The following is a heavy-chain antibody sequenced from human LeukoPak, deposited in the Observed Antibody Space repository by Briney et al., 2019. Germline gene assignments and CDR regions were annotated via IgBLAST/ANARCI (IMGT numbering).Heavy chain of an antibody. Sequence: QPGRSLRLSCAASGFNFRTYGMHWVRQAPGKGLEWVAFIRYDGSNKYYADSVKGRFTISRDNSKNTLYLQMSSLRAEDTAVYYCAKDPGFGESFFDYWGQGTLVTVSS. CDR2: IRYDGSNK. V-gene: IGHV3-30*02. CDR3: AKDPGFGESFFDY. CDR1: GFNFRTYG. J-gene: IGHJ4*02. D-gene: IGHD3-10*01.